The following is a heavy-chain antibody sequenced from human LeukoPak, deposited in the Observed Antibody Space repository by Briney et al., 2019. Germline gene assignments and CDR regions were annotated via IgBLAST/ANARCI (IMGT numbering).Heavy chain of an antibody. CDR2: TYRGGKT. Sequence: GGSLRLSCVVSGFTVSDKYMSWVRQAPGKGLEWISLTYRGGKTSYADSVKGRFTISRDNAKNSLYLQMNSLRVEDTAVYYCAGVWSPPYTSSWPYYFDYWGQGTLVTVSS. CDR3: AGVWSPPYTSSWPYYFDY. J-gene: IGHJ4*02. D-gene: IGHD6-13*01. V-gene: IGHV3-66*01. CDR1: GFTVSDKY.